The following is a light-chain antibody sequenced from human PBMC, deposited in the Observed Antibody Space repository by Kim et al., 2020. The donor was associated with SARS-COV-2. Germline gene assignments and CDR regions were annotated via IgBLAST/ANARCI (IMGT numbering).Light chain of an antibody. CDR2: AAS. CDR3: QPYDSYLRT. CDR1: QGISSW. J-gene: IGKJ1*01. Sequence: IQMTQSPSSLSASVGDIVTISRRASQGISSWLAWYQLKPGKAPKSLIYAASSLQSGVPSRFIGSGSGTDFTLTISSLQPEDFATFYCQPYDSYLRTFVQGTKVDIK. V-gene: IGKV1D-16*01.